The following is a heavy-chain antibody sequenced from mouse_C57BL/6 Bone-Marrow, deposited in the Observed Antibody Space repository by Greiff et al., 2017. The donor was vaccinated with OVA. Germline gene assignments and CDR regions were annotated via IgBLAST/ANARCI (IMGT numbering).Heavy chain of an antibody. V-gene: IGHV1-64*01. CDR1: GYTFTSYW. J-gene: IGHJ1*03. D-gene: IGHD1-1*01. CDR3: ARGVLLLRGYFDV. CDR2: IHPNSGST. Sequence: QVQLQQPGAELVKPGASVTLSCKASGYTFTSYWMHWVKQRPGQGLEWIGMIHPNSGSTNYNEKFKSKATLTVDKSSSTAYMQLSSLTSEDSAVYYCARGVLLLRGYFDVWGTGTTVTVSS.